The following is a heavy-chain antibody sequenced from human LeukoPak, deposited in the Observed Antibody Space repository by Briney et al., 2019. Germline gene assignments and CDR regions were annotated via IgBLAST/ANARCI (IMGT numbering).Heavy chain of an antibody. V-gene: IGHV4-39*01. CDR1: GGSISSRSHS. CDR3: ARHEWGITNAFDI. J-gene: IGHJ3*02. CDR2: LYYSGGT. Sequence: SETLSLTCTVSGGSISSRSHSWGWIRQPPGKGLEWIGSLYYSGGTYYNPSLKSRVTISVDTSKKQFSLKLRSVTAADTAVYYCARHEWGITNAFDIWGQGTMVTVSS. D-gene: IGHD1-14*01.